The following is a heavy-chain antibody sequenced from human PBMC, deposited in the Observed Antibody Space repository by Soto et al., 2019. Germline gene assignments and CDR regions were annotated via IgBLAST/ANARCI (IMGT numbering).Heavy chain of an antibody. CDR3: ARKDSGYADYMDV. CDR2: IYYSGST. Sequence: QVHLQESGPGLVKPSQTLSLTCTVSGGSISSGGYSWSWIRQHPGKGLEWIGYIYYSGSTYYNPSLKSRVTMSVDTSENQFSLRLSSVTAADTAVYYCARKDSGYADYMDVWGKGTTVTVSS. V-gene: IGHV4-31*03. CDR1: GGSISSGGYS. J-gene: IGHJ6*03. D-gene: IGHD5-12*01.